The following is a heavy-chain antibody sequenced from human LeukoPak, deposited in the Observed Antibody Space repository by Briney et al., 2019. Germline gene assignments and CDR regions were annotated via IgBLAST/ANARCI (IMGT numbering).Heavy chain of an antibody. CDR3: AKGGSSGWSQRYFDY. Sequence: GRSLRLSCAASGFTFDDYAMHWVRQAPGKGLEWDSGISWNSDSIGYADSVKGRFTISRDNAKNSLYLQMNSLRAEDTALYYCAKGGSSGWSQRYFDYWGQGTLVTVSS. D-gene: IGHD6-19*01. J-gene: IGHJ4*02. CDR1: GFTFDDYA. V-gene: IGHV3-9*01. CDR2: ISWNSDSI.